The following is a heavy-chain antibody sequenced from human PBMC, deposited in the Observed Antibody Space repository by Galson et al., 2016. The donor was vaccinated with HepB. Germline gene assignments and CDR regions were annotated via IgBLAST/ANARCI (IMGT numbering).Heavy chain of an antibody. Sequence: SLRLSCATSGFNFDDYAMHWVRQGPGKGLEWVSSVTWNSGSMGYADSVKGRFTISRDNAKTSLYLQMNSLRSEDTAVYHCARDRIVGAKVYSDAFDIWGQGTMVTVSS. V-gene: IGHV3-9*01. CDR3: ARDRIVGAKVYSDAFDI. D-gene: IGHD1-26*01. CDR2: VTWNSGSM. CDR1: GFNFDDYA. J-gene: IGHJ3*02.